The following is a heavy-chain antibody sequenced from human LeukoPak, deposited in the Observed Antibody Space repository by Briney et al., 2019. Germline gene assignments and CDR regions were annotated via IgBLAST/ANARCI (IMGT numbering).Heavy chain of an antibody. J-gene: IGHJ5*02. Sequence: GESLKISCKGSGYSFTSYWIGWVRQMPGKGMEWMEIIYPGDSDTRYSPSFQGQVTISADKSISTAYLQWSSLKASDTAMYYCARLNPNVVVVAATLHNWFDPWGQGTLVTVSS. D-gene: IGHD2-15*01. V-gene: IGHV5-51*01. CDR2: IYPGDSDT. CDR1: GYSFTSYW. CDR3: ARLNPNVVVVAATLHNWFDP.